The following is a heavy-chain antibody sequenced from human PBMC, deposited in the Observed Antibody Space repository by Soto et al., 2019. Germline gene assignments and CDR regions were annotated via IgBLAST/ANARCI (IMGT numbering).Heavy chain of an antibody. D-gene: IGHD5-18*01. CDR3: AIGYRY. CDR1: GGSITSFH. J-gene: IGHJ4*02. Sequence: PSETLSLTCPVSGGSITSFHWSWIRQSPGKGLEWIGYIYYSGSTNYNPSLKSRVTISVDTSKNQFSLKLSSVTAADTAVYYCAIGYRYWGQGTLVTVSS. V-gene: IGHV4-59*01. CDR2: IYYSGST.